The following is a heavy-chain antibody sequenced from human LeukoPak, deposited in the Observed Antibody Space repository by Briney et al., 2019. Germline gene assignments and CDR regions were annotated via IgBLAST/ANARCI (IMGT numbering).Heavy chain of an antibody. Sequence: SETLSLTCTVSGGSISSYYWSWIRQPAGKGLEWIGRIYTSGSTNYNPSLKGRVTMSVDTSKNQFSLKLSSVTAADTAVYYCARDRTTVVTRTYYFDYWGQGTLVTVSS. CDR1: GGSISSYY. D-gene: IGHD4-23*01. V-gene: IGHV4-4*07. CDR3: ARDRTTVVTRTYYFDY. J-gene: IGHJ4*02. CDR2: IYTSGST.